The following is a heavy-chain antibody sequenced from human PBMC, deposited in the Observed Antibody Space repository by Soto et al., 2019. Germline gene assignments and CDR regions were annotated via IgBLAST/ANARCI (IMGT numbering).Heavy chain of an antibody. D-gene: IGHD3-3*01. CDR1: GGTVASSHW. CDR3: ATARKATYITGGFDS. V-gene: IGHV4-4*02. Sequence: SETLSLTCGVSGGTVASSHWWSWVRQSPGGGLEWIGNVYHTGDTNLNPSLQSRVTISVDKSRNQFSLKATSLTAADTAVYYCATARKATYITGGFDSWGQGALVTVSS. J-gene: IGHJ4*02. CDR2: VYHTGDT.